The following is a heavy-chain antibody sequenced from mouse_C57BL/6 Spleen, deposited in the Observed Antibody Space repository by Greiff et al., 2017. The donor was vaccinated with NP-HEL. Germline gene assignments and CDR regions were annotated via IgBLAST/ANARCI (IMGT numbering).Heavy chain of an antibody. CDR2: IDPSDSYT. V-gene: IGHV1-69*01. CDR3: ARRPRAYFDV. J-gene: IGHJ1*03. Sequence: QVQLQQPGPELVMPGASVKLSCKASGYTFTSSWMHWVKQRPGQGLEWIGEIDPSDSYTNYNQKFKGKSTLTVDKSSSTAYMQLSSLTSEDSAVYYCARRPRAYFDVWGTGTTVTVSS. CDR1: GYTFTSSW.